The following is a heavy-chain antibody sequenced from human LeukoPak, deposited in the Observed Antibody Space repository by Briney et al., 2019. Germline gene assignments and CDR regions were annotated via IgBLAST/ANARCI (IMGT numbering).Heavy chain of an antibody. V-gene: IGHV4-34*01. Sequence: TSETLSLTCAVYGGSFSGYYWSWIRQPPGKGLEWIGEINHSGSTNYNPSLKSRVTISVDMSKNQFSLKLSSVTAADTAVYYCARGTVTAIDYWGQGTLVTVSS. CDR1: GGSFSGYY. J-gene: IGHJ4*02. D-gene: IGHD2-21*02. CDR3: ARGTVTAIDY. CDR2: INHSGST.